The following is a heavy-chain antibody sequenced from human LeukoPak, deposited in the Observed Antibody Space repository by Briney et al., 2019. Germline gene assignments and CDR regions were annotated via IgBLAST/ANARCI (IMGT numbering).Heavy chain of an antibody. V-gene: IGHV4-59*01. D-gene: IGHD6-19*01. Sequence: SETLSLTCTVSGVSISSSSWSWIPQPPGKGLEWIGYFYHSGTTNYNPSLKSRVTISVDTTKSQISLMLTSVTAADTAVYYCGRGSGWYANWGQGTLVTVSS. CDR3: GRGSGWYAN. CDR2: FYHSGTT. J-gene: IGHJ4*02. CDR1: GVSISSSS.